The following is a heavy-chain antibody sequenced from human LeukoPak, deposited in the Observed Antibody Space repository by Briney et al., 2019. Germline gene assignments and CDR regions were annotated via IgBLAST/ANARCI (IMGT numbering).Heavy chain of an antibody. CDR3: ARRPAYYYDSSGYWAASDAFDI. CDR1: GGTFSSYA. V-gene: IGHV1-69*04. D-gene: IGHD3-22*01. Sequence: SVKVSCKASGGTFSSYAISWVRQAPGQGLEWMGRIIPILGIANYAQKFQGRVTITADKPTSTAYMELSSLRSEDTAVYYCARRPAYYYDSSGYWAASDAFDIWGQGTMVTVSS. J-gene: IGHJ3*02. CDR2: IIPILGIA.